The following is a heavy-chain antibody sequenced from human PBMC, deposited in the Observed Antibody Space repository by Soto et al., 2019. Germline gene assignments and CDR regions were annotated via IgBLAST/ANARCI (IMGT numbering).Heavy chain of an antibody. CDR1: GGSISSGGYS. V-gene: IGHV4-30-2*01. D-gene: IGHD3-10*01. J-gene: IGHJ4*02. CDR2: IYHSGST. Sequence: QLQLQESGSGLVKPSQTLSLTCAVSGGSISSGGYSWSWIRQPPGKGLEWIGYIYHSGSTYYNPSLNSRVTISVDRSKNQFARKLSSVTAADTAVYYCARENNVLPGGYFDYWGQGTLVTVSS. CDR3: ARENNVLPGGYFDY.